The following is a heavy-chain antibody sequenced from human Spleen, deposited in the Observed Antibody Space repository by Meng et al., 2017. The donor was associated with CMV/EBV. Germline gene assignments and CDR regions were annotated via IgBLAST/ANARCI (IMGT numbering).Heavy chain of an antibody. D-gene: IGHD3/OR15-3a*01. CDR3: VKGLGRLDY. CDR1: GFAVTSNY. V-gene: IGHV3-23*03. Sequence: LSCAASGFAVTSNYMTWVRQAPGQGLEWVSVIYSGGSSTYYADSVKGRFTISRDNSKNTLYLQMNSLRAEDTAVYYCVKGLGRLDYWGQGTLVTVSS. CDR2: IYSGGSST. J-gene: IGHJ4*02.